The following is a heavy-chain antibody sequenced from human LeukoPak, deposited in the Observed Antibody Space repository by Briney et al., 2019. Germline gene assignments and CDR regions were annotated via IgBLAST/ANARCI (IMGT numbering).Heavy chain of an antibody. CDR1: GGTFSNFA. Sequence: SVKVSCKASGGTFSNFAINWVRQAPGQGLEWMGGIIPIYGTTNCAQKFQGRVTITADESTGTAYMELSSLRSEDTAVYYCARVGSGSYHYFYGMDVWGQGTMVTVSS. CDR2: IIPIYGTT. D-gene: IGHD1-26*01. V-gene: IGHV1-69*13. CDR3: ARVGSGSYHYFYGMDV. J-gene: IGHJ6*02.